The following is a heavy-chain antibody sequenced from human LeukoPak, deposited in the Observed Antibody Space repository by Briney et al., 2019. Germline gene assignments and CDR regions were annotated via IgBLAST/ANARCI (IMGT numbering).Heavy chain of an antibody. CDR3: ARRSPEAVAGAFDY. CDR2: IYYSGST. Sequence: SETLSLTCTVSGGSISSSSYYWGWIRQPPGKGLEWIGSIYYSGSTYYNPSLKSRVTISVDTSKIQFSLKLSSVTAADTAVYYCARRSPEAVAGAFDYWGQGTLVTVSS. CDR1: GGSISSSSYY. D-gene: IGHD1-26*01. V-gene: IGHV4-39*01. J-gene: IGHJ4*02.